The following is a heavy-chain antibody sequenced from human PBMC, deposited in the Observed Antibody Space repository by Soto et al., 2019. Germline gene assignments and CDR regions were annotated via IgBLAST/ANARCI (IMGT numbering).Heavy chain of an antibody. D-gene: IGHD3-3*01. CDR1: GFTFSGSA. Sequence: EVQLVESGGGLVQPGGSLKLSCAASGFTFSGSALHWVRQASGKGLEWVGRIRSKGHNYATAYGASLKGRFIISRDDSKNTAYLQKNSLNTEDTAVYYCSRQASDFWSGKPQYYMDVWGKGTTVTVSS. CDR2: IRSKGHNYAT. CDR3: SRQASDFWSGKPQYYMDV. V-gene: IGHV3-73*01. J-gene: IGHJ6*03.